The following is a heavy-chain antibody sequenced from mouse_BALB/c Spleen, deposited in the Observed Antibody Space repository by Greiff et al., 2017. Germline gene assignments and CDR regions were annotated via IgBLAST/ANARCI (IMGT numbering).Heavy chain of an antibody. Sequence: DVQLVESGGGLVQPGGSRKLSCAASGFTFSSFGMHWVRQAPEKGLEWVAYISSGSSTIYYADTVKGRFTISRDNPKNTLFLQMTSLRSEDTAMYYCARSGYQYYFDYWGQGTTLTVSS. D-gene: IGHD2-2*01. J-gene: IGHJ2*01. CDR1: GFTFSSFG. CDR3: ARSGYQYYFDY. CDR2: ISSGSSTI. V-gene: IGHV5-17*02.